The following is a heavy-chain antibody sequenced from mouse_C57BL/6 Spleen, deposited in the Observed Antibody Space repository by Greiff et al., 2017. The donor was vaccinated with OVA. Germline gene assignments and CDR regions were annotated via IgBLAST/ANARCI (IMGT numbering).Heavy chain of an antibody. CDR3: ARFPDGYYWYFDV. J-gene: IGHJ1*03. CDR1: GYAFSSSW. Sequence: QVQLQQSGPELVKPGASVKISCKASGYAFSSSWMSWVKQRPGKGLEWIGRIYPGDGDTNYNGKFKGKATLTADKSSSTAYMQLSSLTSEDSAVYFCARFPDGYYWYFDVWGTGTTVTVSS. CDR2: IYPGDGDT. V-gene: IGHV1-82*01. D-gene: IGHD2-3*01.